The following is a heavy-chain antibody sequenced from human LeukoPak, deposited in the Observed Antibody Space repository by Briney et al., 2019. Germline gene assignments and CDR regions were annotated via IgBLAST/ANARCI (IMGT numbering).Heavy chain of an antibody. CDR3: ARLGVVPADRPRRYFDL. D-gene: IGHD2-2*01. Sequence: SETLSLTCSVSGDSISSTSYYWGWIRQPPGKGLEWIGSIHFSGTTHYNPPLKSRVTISVDTSKNQFSLKLSSVTAADTAVYYCARLGVVPADRPRRYFDLWGRGTLVTVSS. CDR1: GDSISSTSYY. V-gene: IGHV4-39*01. CDR2: IHFSGTT. J-gene: IGHJ2*01.